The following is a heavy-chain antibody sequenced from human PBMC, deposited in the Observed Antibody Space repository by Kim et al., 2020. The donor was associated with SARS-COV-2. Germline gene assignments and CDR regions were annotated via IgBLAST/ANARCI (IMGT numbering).Heavy chain of an antibody. CDR1: GFTFSSYG. D-gene: IGHD3-10*01. V-gene: IGHV3-30*18. CDR3: AKDQGSGSYNYYYYGMDV. J-gene: IGHJ6*02. CDR2: ISYDGSNK. Sequence: GGSLRLSCAASGFTFSSYGMNWVRQAPGKGLEWVAVISYDGSNKYYADSVKGRFTISRDNSKNTLYLQMNSLRAEDTAVYYCAKDQGSGSYNYYYYGMDVWGQGTTVTVSS.